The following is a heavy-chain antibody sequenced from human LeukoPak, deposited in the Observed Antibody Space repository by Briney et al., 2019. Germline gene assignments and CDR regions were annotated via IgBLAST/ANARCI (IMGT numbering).Heavy chain of an antibody. CDR1: GGTFSSYA. CDR3: ARDIVARGRFQNRIAAGENWFDP. CDR2: IIPMFGTA. D-gene: IGHD6-13*01. V-gene: IGHV1-69*05. J-gene: IGHJ5*02. Sequence: SVKVSCKASGGTFSSYAISWVRQAPGQGLEWMGRIIPMFGTANYAQKFQGRVTITTDESTSTAYMELSSLRSEDTAVYYCARDIVARGRFQNRIAAGENWFDPWGQGTLVTVSS.